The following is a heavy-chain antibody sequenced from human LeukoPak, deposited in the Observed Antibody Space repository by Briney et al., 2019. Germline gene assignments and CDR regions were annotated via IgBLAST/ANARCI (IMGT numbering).Heavy chain of an antibody. D-gene: IGHD2-2*01. V-gene: IGHV4-39*01. Sequence: PSETLSLTCTVSGGSISSSSYYWGWIRQPPGKGLEWIGSIYYSGSTYYNPSLKSRVTISVDTPKNQFSLKLSSVTAADTAVYYCARHIPRYCSSTSCYLPRFDIWGQGTMVTVSS. J-gene: IGHJ3*02. CDR3: ARHIPRYCSSTSCYLPRFDI. CDR1: GGSISSSSYY. CDR2: IYYSGST.